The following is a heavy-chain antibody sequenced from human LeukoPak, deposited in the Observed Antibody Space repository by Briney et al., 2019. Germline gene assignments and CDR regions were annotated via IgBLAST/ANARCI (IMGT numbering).Heavy chain of an antibody. CDR2: ISSSGGTI. CDR3: AGGKVSGWYLDY. Sequence: VGSLRLSCAASGFTFSSYEMSWVRQAPGKGLEWVSYISSSGGTIYYADSVKGRFTISRDNAENSLYLQMNSLRAEDTAVYYCAGGKVSGWYLDYWGQGTLVTVSS. J-gene: IGHJ4*02. V-gene: IGHV3-48*03. D-gene: IGHD6-19*01. CDR1: GFTFSSYE.